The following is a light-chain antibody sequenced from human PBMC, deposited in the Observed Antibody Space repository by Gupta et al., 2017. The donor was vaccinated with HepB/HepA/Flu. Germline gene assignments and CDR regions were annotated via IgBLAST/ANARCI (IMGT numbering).Light chain of an antibody. Sequence: QSALTQPAYVSGSPGQSITISCTATSNDFGDFNYVSWYQQHPGKAPKLFISDVSNRPSAVSNRFSGSKSGNTAYLTISGLQAEDEADYYCSSFTYTTTLVVFGGGTRLTVL. J-gene: IGLJ2*01. CDR1: SNDFGDFNY. CDR3: SSFTYTTTLVV. CDR2: DVS. V-gene: IGLV2-14*03.